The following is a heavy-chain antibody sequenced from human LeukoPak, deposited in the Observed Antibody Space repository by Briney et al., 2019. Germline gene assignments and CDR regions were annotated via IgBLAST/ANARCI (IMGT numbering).Heavy chain of an antibody. CDR3: ATRAGNSSGYYYFDY. J-gene: IGHJ4*02. CDR2: INHSGST. V-gene: IGHV4-34*01. D-gene: IGHD3-22*01. CDR1: GGSFSGYY. Sequence: PSETLSLTCAVYGGSFSGYYWSWIRQPPGKGLEWIGEINHSGSTNYNPSLKSRVTISVDTSKNQFSLKLSSVTAVDTAVYYCATRAGNSSGYYYFDYWGQGTLVTVSS.